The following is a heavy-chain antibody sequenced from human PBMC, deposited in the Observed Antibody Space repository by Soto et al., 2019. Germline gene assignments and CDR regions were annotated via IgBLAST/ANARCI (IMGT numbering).Heavy chain of an antibody. CDR2: MNPNSGNT. D-gene: IGHD3-3*01. Sequence: ASVKVSCKASGYTFTSYDINWVRQATGQGLEWMGWMNPNSGNTGYAQKFQGRVTMTRNTSISTAYMELSSLRSEDTAVYYCARVVGYDFWSVYHVGRLYYGMDVWGQGTTVTVSS. CDR3: ARVVGYDFWSVYHVGRLYYGMDV. J-gene: IGHJ6*02. CDR1: GYTFTSYD. V-gene: IGHV1-8*01.